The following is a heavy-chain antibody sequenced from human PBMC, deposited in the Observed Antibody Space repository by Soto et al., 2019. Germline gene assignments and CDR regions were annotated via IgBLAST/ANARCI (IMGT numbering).Heavy chain of an antibody. CDR3: AKLYWNPRYFDS. Sequence: LRLSCAASGFTFGNVAMAWVRQAPGKGLEWVSSISDNGGNTDYADSARGRFTLSRDNSKNTLYLQMNHLKAEDTAVYYCAKLYWNPRYFDSWGQGARVTVSS. V-gene: IGHV3-23*01. CDR1: GFTFGNVA. J-gene: IGHJ4*02. CDR2: ISDNGGNT. D-gene: IGHD1-1*01.